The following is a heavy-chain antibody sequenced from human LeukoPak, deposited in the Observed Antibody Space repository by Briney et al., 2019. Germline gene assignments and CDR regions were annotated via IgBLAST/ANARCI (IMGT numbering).Heavy chain of an antibody. V-gene: IGHV1-18*01. CDR1: GYTFTSYG. J-gene: IGHJ3*02. CDR3: GSDTYRGAFDI. CDR2: ISAYNGNT. Sequence: ASVTVSCKASGYTFTSYGISWVRQAPGQGLEWMGWISAYNGNTNYAQKLQGRVTMTTDTSTSTAYMELRSLTSDHTAVYYCGSDTYRGAFDIWGQGTMVTVSS. D-gene: IGHD1-14*01.